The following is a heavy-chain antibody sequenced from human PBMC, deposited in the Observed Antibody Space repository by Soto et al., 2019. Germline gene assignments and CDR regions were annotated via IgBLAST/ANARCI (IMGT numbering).Heavy chain of an antibody. CDR3: AKGGSSSARYFDT. D-gene: IGHD6-6*01. J-gene: IGHJ5*02. CDR1: GFTFSGYG. V-gene: IGHV3-30*18. CDR2: ISFEGSKK. Sequence: QVQLVESGGGVVQPGRSLRLSCAASGFTFSGYGMHWVRQAPGKGLEWVAVISFEGSKKYYAHSVEGRFTISRDNSKNTLFLQMNSLRAEETAVYYCAKGGSSSARYFDTWGQGTLVTVSS.